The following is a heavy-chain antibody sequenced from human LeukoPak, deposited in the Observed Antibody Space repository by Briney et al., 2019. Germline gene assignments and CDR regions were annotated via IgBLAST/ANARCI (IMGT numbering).Heavy chain of an antibody. J-gene: IGHJ4*02. CDR1: GYTFTSYD. CDR2: MNPNSGNT. D-gene: IGHD3-9*01. CDR3: ARVLRYFDSSLGY. V-gene: IGHV1-8*01. Sequence: KPGASVNVSCKASGYTFTSYDINWVRQATGQGLEWMGWMNPNSGNTGYAQKFQGRVTMTRNTSISTAYKELSSLRSEDTAVYYCARVLRYFDSSLGYWGQGTLVTVSS.